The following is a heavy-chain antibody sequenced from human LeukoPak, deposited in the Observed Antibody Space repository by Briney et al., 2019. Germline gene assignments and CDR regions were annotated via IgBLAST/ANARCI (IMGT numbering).Heavy chain of an antibody. J-gene: IGHJ4*02. D-gene: IGHD3-10*01. CDR1: DGSISSSSYY. V-gene: IGHV4-39*01. CDR2: IYYSGST. Sequence: PSETLSLTCTVSDGSISSSSYYWGWIRQPPGKGLEWIGTIYYSGSTYYNPSLKSRVTISVDTSKNQFSLKLSSVTAADTAVYYCARQLLWFGELPPPDYWGQGTLVTVSS. CDR3: ARQLLWFGELPPPDY.